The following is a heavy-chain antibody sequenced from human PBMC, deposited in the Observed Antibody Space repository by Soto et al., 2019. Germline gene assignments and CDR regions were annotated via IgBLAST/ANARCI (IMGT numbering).Heavy chain of an antibody. CDR1: GYTFTSYG. V-gene: IGHV1-18*01. J-gene: IGHJ6*02. D-gene: IGHD6-6*01. CDR2: ISAYNGNT. CDR3: ARSYGSSSDAAYDYGMDV. Sequence: QVQLVQSGAEVKKPGASVKVSCKASGYTFTSYGISWVRQAPGQGLEWMGWISAYNGNTNYAQKLQGRVTMTTDTSTSTAYMELRSLSSDDTAVYYWARSYGSSSDAAYDYGMDVWGQGTTVTVSS.